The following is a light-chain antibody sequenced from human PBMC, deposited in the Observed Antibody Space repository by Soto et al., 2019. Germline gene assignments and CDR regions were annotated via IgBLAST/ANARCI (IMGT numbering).Light chain of an antibody. J-gene: IGKJ4*01. CDR1: QSVSSY. CDR2: DAS. V-gene: IGKV3-11*01. Sequence: EIVLPQSPATLSLSPGERATLSCRATQSVSSYLAWYQQKPGQAPRLLIYDASNRATGIPARFSGSGSGTDFTLTISSLEPEDFAVYYCQQRSNWPPLPFGGGTKVESK. CDR3: QQRSNWPPLP.